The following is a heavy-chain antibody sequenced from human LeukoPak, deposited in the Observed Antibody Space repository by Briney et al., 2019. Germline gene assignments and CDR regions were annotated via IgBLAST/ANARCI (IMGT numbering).Heavy chain of an antibody. CDR1: GGTFSSYA. V-gene: IGHV1-69*13. Sequence: SVKVSCKASGGTFSSYAISWVRQAPGQGLEWMGGIIPIFGTANYAQKFQGRVTITADESTSTAYMELSSLRSEDTAVYYCARGGSYYEGYFDYWGQGTLVTVSS. J-gene: IGHJ4*02. CDR3: ARGGSYYEGYFDY. CDR2: IIPIFGTA. D-gene: IGHD1-26*01.